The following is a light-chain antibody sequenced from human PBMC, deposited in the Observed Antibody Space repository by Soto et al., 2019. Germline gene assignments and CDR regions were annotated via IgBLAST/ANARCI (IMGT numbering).Light chain of an antibody. CDR3: HQRQSWPRT. CDR1: QTLSNR. V-gene: IGKV3-11*01. CDR2: VTS. Sequence: EIVLTQSPATLSSFPGERVTLSCRASQTLSNRLAWYQHKPGQAPRLLIYVTSNRATGIPARFSGSGPGTDYTLTISSLEPEDSAVYYCHQRQSWPRTFGQGTKVDIK. J-gene: IGKJ1*01.